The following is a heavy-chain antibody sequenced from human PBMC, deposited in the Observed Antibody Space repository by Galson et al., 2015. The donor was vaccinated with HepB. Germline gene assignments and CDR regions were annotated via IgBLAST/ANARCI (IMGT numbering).Heavy chain of an antibody. CDR3: AKDDFWSAYGGGMDV. CDR2: VSDSDDTT. Sequence: SLRLSCAASGFTFSDYALSWVRQAPGKGLEWVSAVSDSDDTTYYADSVKGRFTISRDKSKSTLYLQMSSLRAEDTAVYYCAKDDFWSAYGGGMDVWGQGTTVTVSS. CDR1: GFTFSDYA. D-gene: IGHD3-3*01. V-gene: IGHV3-23*01. J-gene: IGHJ6*02.